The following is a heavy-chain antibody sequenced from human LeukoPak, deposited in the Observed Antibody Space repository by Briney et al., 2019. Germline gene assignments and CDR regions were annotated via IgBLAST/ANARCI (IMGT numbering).Heavy chain of an antibody. D-gene: IGHD3-22*01. CDR3: AKGLAEYYYDSSGYYY. J-gene: IGHJ4*02. Sequence: GGSLRLSCAASGFTFSNTWMTWVRQAPGKGLEWVSAISGSGGSTYYADSVKGRFTISRDNSKNTLYLQMNSLRAEDTAVYYCAKGLAEYYYDSSGYYYWGQGTLVTVSS. V-gene: IGHV3-23*01. CDR2: ISGSGGST. CDR1: GFTFSNTW.